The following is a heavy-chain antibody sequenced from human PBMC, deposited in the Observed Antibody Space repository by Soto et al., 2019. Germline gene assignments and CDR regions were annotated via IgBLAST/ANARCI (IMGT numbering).Heavy chain of an antibody. CDR1: SGSFSGYY. Sequence: QVQLQQWGAGLLKPSETLSLTCAVYSGSFSGYYWSWIRQPPGKGLEWIGEIIHSGSANYNPSLKRRVPISLDPSKTQFSLKLSSVPVADTAVYYCARGTREGGYFDLWGRGTLVTVSS. J-gene: IGHJ2*01. V-gene: IGHV4-34*12. CDR3: ARGTREGGYFDL. CDR2: IIHSGSA.